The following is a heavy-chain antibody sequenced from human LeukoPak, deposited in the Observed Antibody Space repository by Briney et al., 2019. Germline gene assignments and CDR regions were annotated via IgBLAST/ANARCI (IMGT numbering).Heavy chain of an antibody. V-gene: IGHV3-48*02. J-gene: IGHJ4*02. CDR2: INGSSNTI. CDR1: GFTFTTYS. CDR3: ARRESSGWYWGY. D-gene: IGHD6-19*01. Sequence: PGGSLRLSCAASGFTFTTYSMNWVRQAPGKGPEWVSYINGSSNTIYYADSVQGRFTISRDNAKNSLYLQMNSLRDEDTAVYYCARRESSGWYWGYWGQGTLVTVSS.